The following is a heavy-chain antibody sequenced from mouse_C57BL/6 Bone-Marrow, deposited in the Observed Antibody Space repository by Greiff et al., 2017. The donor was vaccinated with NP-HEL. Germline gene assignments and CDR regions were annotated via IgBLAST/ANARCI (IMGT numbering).Heavy chain of an antibody. CDR1: GYTFTEYT. Sequence: QVQLQQSGAELVKPGASVKLSCKASGYTFTEYTIHWVKQRSGQGLEWIGWFYPGSGSIKYNEKFKDKATLTADKSSSTVYMELSRLTSEDSAVYFCARHEEEPFGGYYAWFAYWGQGTLVTVSA. D-gene: IGHD2-3*01. CDR3: ARHEEEPFGGYYAWFAY. J-gene: IGHJ3*01. V-gene: IGHV1-62-2*01. CDR2: FYPGSGSI.